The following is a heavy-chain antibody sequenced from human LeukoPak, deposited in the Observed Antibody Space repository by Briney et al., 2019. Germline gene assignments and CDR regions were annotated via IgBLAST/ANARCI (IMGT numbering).Heavy chain of an antibody. CDR3: AREMWMEEPPFDY. Sequence: ASVKVSCKASGYTFTRYYMNWVRQAPGQGLEWMGWINAKSGGTNDAQKLQGRVTKTRDTSISTGYMEMSRLRSDHTPVYYCAREMWMEEPPFDYWGQGTLVTASP. V-gene: IGHV1-2*02. CDR1: GYTFTRYY. D-gene: IGHD5-12*01. CDR2: INAKSGGT. J-gene: IGHJ4*02.